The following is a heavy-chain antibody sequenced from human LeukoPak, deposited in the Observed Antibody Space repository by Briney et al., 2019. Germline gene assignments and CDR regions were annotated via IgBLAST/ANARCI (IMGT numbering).Heavy chain of an antibody. CDR2: ISSSSSYI. V-gene: IGHV3-21*01. Sequence: PGGSLRLSCAASGFTFSSYSMKWVRQAPGKGLEWVSSISSSSSYIYYADSVKGRFTISRDNAKNSLYLQMNSLRAEDTAVYYCARETTAMVRTYDYWGQRTLVTVSS. D-gene: IGHD5-18*01. CDR1: GFTFSSYS. J-gene: IGHJ4*02. CDR3: ARETTAMVRTYDY.